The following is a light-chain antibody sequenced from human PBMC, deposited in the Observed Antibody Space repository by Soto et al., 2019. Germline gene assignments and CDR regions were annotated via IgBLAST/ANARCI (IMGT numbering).Light chain of an antibody. CDR3: QQYNNWPLT. CDR1: QSISSW. J-gene: IGKJ4*01. CDR2: KAS. V-gene: IGKV1-5*03. Sequence: DIQMTQSPSTLSASVGDRVTITCRASQSISSWLAWYQQKPGKAHKLLIYKASSLESGVPSRFSGSGSGTEFTLTISSLQPDDFATYYCQQYNNWPLTFGGGTKVEIK.